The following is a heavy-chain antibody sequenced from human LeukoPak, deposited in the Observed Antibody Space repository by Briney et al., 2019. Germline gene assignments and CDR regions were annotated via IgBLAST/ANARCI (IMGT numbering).Heavy chain of an antibody. CDR3: AKVGRGALIAAAGPYYFDY. J-gene: IGHJ4*02. Sequence: GGSLRLSCAASGFTVSNNYMSWVRQAPGKGLESVSLIYSAGSTYYADSVKGRFTISRDNSKNTLYLQMNSLRAEDTAVYYCAKVGRGALIAAAGPYYFDYWGQGTLVTVSS. CDR2: IYSAGST. CDR1: GFTVSNNY. D-gene: IGHD6-13*01. V-gene: IGHV3-53*01.